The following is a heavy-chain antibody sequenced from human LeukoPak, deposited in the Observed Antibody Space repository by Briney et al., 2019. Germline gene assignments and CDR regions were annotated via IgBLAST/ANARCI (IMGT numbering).Heavy chain of an antibody. D-gene: IGHD5-24*01. Sequence: SQTLSLTCTVSGGSISSGSYYWSWIRQPAGKGLEWIGRIYTSGSTNYNPSLKSRVTISVDTSKNQFSLKLSSVTAADTAVYYCARVRGGYNEFDYWGQGTLVTVSS. CDR1: GGSISSGSYY. V-gene: IGHV4-61*02. CDR2: IYTSGST. CDR3: ARVRGGYNEFDY. J-gene: IGHJ4*02.